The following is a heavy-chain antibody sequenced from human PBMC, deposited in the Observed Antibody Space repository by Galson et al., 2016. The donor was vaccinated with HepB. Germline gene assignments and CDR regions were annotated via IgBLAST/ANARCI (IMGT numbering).Heavy chain of an antibody. D-gene: IGHD1-14*01. CDR2: VYYIGTT. V-gene: IGHV4-30-4*01. CDR1: GDSITNGHFY. Sequence: TLSLTCTVSGDSITNGHFYWSWVRQIAGKGLEWIGNVYYIGTTHYNPSLRSRVSMSIDTSNSQFSLRLDSVTAADTAVYFCATTTTHLPPFQHWGQGIPVVVSS. J-gene: IGHJ1*01. CDR3: ATTTTHLPPFQH.